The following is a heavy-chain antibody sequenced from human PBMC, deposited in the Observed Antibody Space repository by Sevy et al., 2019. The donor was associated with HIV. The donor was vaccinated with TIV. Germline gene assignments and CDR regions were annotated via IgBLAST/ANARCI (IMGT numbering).Heavy chain of an antibody. J-gene: IGHJ6*02. V-gene: IGHV3-11*01. CDR2: ISSSGSTI. CDR1: GFTFSDYY. CDR3: VRDYAPYSSSWYGMDV. D-gene: IGHD6-13*01. Sequence: GGSLRLSCAASGFTFSDYYMSWIRQAPGKGLEWVSYISSSGSTIYYADSVKGRFTISRDNAKNSLYLQMNSLRAEDTAVYYCVRDYAPYSSSWYGMDVWGQGTTVTVSS.